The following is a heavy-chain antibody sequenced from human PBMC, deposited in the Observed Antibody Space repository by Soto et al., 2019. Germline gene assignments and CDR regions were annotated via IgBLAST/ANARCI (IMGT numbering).Heavy chain of an antibody. CDR2: LTGSGGST. CDR3: ARGFSYGLIPGFDY. J-gene: IGHJ4*02. V-gene: IGHV3-23*01. CDR1: GFTFTKYA. Sequence: EVQLLESGGGLAQPGGSLRLSCSASGFTFTKYAMTWVRQAPGKGLEWVSGLTGSGGSTRYGDSVQGRFTISRDNSKNTLYLHMNRLRAEDTAMYYCARGFSYGLIPGFDYWGQGTLVTVSS. D-gene: IGHD5-18*01.